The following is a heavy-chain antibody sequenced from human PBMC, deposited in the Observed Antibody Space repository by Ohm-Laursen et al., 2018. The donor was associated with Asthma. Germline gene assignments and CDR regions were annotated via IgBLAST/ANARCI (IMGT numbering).Heavy chain of an antibody. J-gene: IGHJ1*01. CDR2: IWYDGSNK. V-gene: IGHV3-33*08. CDR3: ARIGPEWELPGREYSLHH. D-gene: IGHD1-26*01. CDR1: GFTFRSYA. Sequence: SLRLSCSASGFTFRSYAMHWVRQAPGKGLEWVAVIWYDGSNKYYGDSVKGRFTISRDNSKNTVYLQMNSLRAEDTALYYCARIGPEWELPGREYSLHHWGEGTLVTVSS.